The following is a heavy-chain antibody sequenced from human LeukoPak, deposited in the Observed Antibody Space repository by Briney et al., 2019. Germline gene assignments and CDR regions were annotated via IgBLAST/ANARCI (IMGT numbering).Heavy chain of an antibody. CDR1: GITVSSND. V-gene: IGHV3-53*01. CDR2: IYSGGRT. J-gene: IGHJ3*02. Sequence: GGSLRLSCTASGITVSSNDMCWVRQAPGKGLEWISLIYSGGRTDYADSVKGRFTISRDNSKNMVYLQMNSLRGDDTAVYYCAGVLRGAFDIWGQGKLVAVSS. CDR3: AGVLRGAFDI.